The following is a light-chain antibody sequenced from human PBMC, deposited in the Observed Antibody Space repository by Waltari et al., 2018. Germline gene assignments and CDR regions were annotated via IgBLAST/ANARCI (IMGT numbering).Light chain of an antibody. CDR3: QQRGDWPRT. CDR1: QSVSRY. CDR2: DTS. J-gene: IGKJ1*01. V-gene: IGKV3-11*01. Sequence: ETVFTQSPATLSLSPGERATLSCRASQSVSRYLAWYQQKPGQAPRLLIYDTSNRATGIPARFSGSGSGTDFTLTISSLEPEDFAVYYCQQRGDWPRTFGQGTRVEIK.